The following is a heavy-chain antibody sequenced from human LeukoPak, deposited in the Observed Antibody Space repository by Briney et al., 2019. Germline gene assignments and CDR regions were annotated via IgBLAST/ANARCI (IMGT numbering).Heavy chain of an antibody. Sequence: PSETVSLTCTVSGGSISSYYRSWIRQPPGKGLEWIGYIYYSGSTNYNPSLKSRVTISVDTSKNQFSLKLSSVTAADTAVYYCARMAAAGIDYWGQGTLVTVSS. J-gene: IGHJ4*02. CDR2: IYYSGST. D-gene: IGHD6-13*01. V-gene: IGHV4-59*01. CDR3: ARMAAAGIDY. CDR1: GGSISSYY.